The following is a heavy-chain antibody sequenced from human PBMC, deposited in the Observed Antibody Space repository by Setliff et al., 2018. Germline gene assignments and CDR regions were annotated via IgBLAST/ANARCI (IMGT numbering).Heavy chain of an antibody. D-gene: IGHD3-22*01. J-gene: IGHJ4*02. CDR1: GGSISSSSYY. CDR2: MYYSGKT. CDR3: ARGSFPYDNSGFDY. V-gene: IGHV4-39*07. Sequence: PSETLSLTCTVSGGSISSSSYYWGWIRQPPGKGLEWIGSMYYSGKTFYNPSLESRAYIFVDTSKNQLSLKLSSVTAADTAVYYCARGSFPYDNSGFDYWGQGTLVTVSS.